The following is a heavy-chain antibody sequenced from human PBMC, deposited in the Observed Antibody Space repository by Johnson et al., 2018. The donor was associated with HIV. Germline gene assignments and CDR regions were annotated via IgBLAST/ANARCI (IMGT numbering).Heavy chain of an antibody. V-gene: IGHV3-66*01. CDR1: GFTVSSNY. CDR3: AKEPAVGYSGSFSGGFDI. CDR2: IDTAGST. J-gene: IGHJ3*02. D-gene: IGHD1-26*01. Sequence: VQLVESGGGVVQPGRSLRLSCAASGFTVSSNYMSWVRQAPGKGLEWVSVIDTAGSTYDADSVKGRFTISRDISKNTLYLQMNSLRAEDTAVYYCAKEPAVGYSGSFSGGFDIWGQGTMVTVSS.